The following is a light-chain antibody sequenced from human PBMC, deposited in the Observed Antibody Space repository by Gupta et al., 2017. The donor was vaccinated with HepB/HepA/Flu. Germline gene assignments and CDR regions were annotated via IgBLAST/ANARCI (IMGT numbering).Light chain of an antibody. CDR2: DAS. V-gene: IGKV3-11*01. CDR3: QQRSNWPPIT. Sequence: EIVLTQSPATLSLSPGERATPSCRASQSVSSYLAWYQQKPGQAPRLLIYDASNRVTGIPARFSGSGSGTEVTLTISSREQEDFAVYYCQQRSNWPPITFGQGTRLDIK. J-gene: IGKJ5*01. CDR1: QSVSSY.